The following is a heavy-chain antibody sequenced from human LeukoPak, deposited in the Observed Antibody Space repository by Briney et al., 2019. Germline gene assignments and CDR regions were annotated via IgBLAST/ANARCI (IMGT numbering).Heavy chain of an antibody. CDR2: IWYDGSNK. D-gene: IGHD2-21*02. CDR3: ARDRLEAVTDDDYFDY. Sequence: GSLRLSCAASGFTFSNHGMHWVRQAPGKGPEWVALIWYDGSNKYYGDSVKGRFTISRDNSKNTVYLQMNNLRAEDTGVYYCARDRLEAVTDDDYFDYWGQGTLVTVSS. CDR1: GFTFSNHG. J-gene: IGHJ4*02. V-gene: IGHV3-33*01.